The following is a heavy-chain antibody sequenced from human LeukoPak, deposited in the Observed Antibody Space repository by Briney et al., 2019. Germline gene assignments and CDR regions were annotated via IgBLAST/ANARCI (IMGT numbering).Heavy chain of an antibody. CDR3: ARDRGHAYFFDY. CDR1: GFTFSTHW. V-gene: IGHV3-74*01. CDR2: INTDGSAT. Sequence: GGSLRLSCAASGFTFSTHWIHWVRQAPGKGLVWVSRINTDGSATTYADSVKGRFTISRDNAKNTVYLQMNSLRAEDTAVYYCARDRGHAYFFDYWGQEALVTVSS. J-gene: IGHJ4*02. D-gene: IGHD2-2*01.